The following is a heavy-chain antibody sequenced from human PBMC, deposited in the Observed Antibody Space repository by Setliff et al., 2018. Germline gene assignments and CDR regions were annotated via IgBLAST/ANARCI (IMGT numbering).Heavy chain of an antibody. CDR3: ARDTGVRGHEISGYYGGGFAY. CDR2: INPNAGKP. D-gene: IGHD3-22*01. V-gene: IGHV7-4-1*02. CDR1: GYTFTAYY. J-gene: IGHJ4*02. Sequence: ASVKVSCKASGYTFTAYYIHWVRQAPGQGLEWMGWINPNAGKPTYAQAFTGRIVFSLDTSVSTAYLQISSLKADDTAVYYCARDTGVRGHEISGYYGGGFAYWGQGTPVTVSS.